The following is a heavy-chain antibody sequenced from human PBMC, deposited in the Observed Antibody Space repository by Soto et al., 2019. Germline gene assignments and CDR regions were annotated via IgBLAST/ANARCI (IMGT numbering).Heavy chain of an antibody. V-gene: IGHV3-9*01. J-gene: IGHJ6*02. CDR1: GFTFDDYA. D-gene: IGHD3-16*01. Sequence: PGGSLRLSCAASGFTFDDYAMHWVRQAPGKGLEWVSGISWNSGSIGYADSVKGRFTISRDNAKNSLYLQMNRLRAEDTALYYCAKSAVSGSYYYYGMDVWGQGTTVTVSS. CDR3: AKSAVSGSYYYYGMDV. CDR2: ISWNSGSI.